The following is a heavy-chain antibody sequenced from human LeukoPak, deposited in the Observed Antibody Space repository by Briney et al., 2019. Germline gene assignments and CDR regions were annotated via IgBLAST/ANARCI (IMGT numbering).Heavy chain of an antibody. CDR1: GFTFSSYA. J-gene: IGHJ4*02. V-gene: IGHV3-30*04. D-gene: IGHD3-16*01. Sequence: GGSLRLSCAASGFTFSSYAMHWVRQAPGKGLEWVAVISYDGSNKYYADSVKGRFTISRDNSKNTLYLQMNSLRAEDTAVYYCARGLSAMGYFDYWGQGTLVTVSS. CDR2: ISYDGSNK. CDR3: ARGLSAMGYFDY.